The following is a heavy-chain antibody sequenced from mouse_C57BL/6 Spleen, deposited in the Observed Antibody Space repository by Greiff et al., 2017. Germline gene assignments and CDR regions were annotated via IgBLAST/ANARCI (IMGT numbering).Heavy chain of an antibody. CDR2: ISSGGSYT. J-gene: IGHJ4*01. Sequence: EVQLVESGGDLVKPGGSLKLSCAASGFTFSSYGMSWVRQTPDKRLEWVATISSGGSYTYYPDSVKGRFTISRDNAKNTLYLQMSSLKSEDTAMYYCARQDYDYDYAMDYCGQGTSATVSS. V-gene: IGHV5-6*01. D-gene: IGHD2-4*01. CDR3: ARQDYDYDYAMDY. CDR1: GFTFSSYG.